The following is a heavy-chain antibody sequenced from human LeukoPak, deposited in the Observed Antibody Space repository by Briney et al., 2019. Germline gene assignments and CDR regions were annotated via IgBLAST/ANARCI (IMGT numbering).Heavy chain of an antibody. CDR1: AFTFSTLG. CDR2: IRYDGTNR. CDR3: AKDQGGTFRDY. D-gene: IGHD1-26*01. Sequence: PGGSLRLSCAASAFTFSTLGLHWVRQAPGRGLEWVAFIRYDGTNRFYADSMKGRFTISRDNSRNTVFLQMNSLRTEDTAVYYCAKDQGGTFRDYWGQGTLVTVSS. J-gene: IGHJ4*02. V-gene: IGHV3-30*02.